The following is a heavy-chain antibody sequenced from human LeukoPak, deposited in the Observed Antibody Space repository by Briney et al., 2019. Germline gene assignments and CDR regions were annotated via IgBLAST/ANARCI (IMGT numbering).Heavy chain of an antibody. V-gene: IGHV1-18*01. CDR1: GYTFTSYG. Sequence: ASVKVSCKASGYTFTSYGISWVRQAPGQGLEWMGWISAYNGNTNYAQKLQGRVTMTTDTSTSTAYMELRSLRSDDTAVYYCARGSPLYYDILTGYYPFYYYGMDVWGQGTTVTVSS. CDR2: ISAYNGNT. CDR3: ARGSPLYYDILTGYYPFYYYGMDV. J-gene: IGHJ6*02. D-gene: IGHD3-9*01.